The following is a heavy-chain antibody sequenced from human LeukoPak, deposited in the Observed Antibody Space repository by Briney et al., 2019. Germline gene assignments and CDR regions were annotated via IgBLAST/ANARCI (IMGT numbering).Heavy chain of an antibody. CDR3: AREVGYGGMTFDY. V-gene: IGHV4-59*01. D-gene: IGHD4-23*01. CDR1: GGSISSYY. Sequence: SETLPLTRTVSGGSISSYYWSWIRQPPGKGLEWIGYIYYSGSTNYNPSLKSRVTISVDTSKNQFSLKLSSVTAADTAVYYCAREVGYGGMTFDYWGQGTLVTVSS. J-gene: IGHJ4*02. CDR2: IYYSGST.